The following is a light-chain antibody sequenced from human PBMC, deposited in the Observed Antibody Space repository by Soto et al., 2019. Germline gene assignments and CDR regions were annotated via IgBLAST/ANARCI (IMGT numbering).Light chain of an antibody. V-gene: IGKV1D-16*01. CDR3: QQYNSYSIT. Sequence: DIQMTQSPYCVSASLGERVAITCRASQGISSWSVWYQQKPGKAPNLLIYGASSLQSGVPSRFSGSGSGTEFTLTISSLQPDAFAPYYGQQYNSYSITFGQGTRLEIK. CDR2: GAS. CDR1: QGISSW. J-gene: IGKJ5*01.